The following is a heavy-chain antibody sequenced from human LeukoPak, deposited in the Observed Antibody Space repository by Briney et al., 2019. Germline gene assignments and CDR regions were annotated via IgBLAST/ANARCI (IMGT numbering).Heavy chain of an antibody. CDR3: AKGGDIVLVPAAMELDY. V-gene: IGHV3-7*01. Sequence: GGSLRLSCAASGFTFSSYWMSWVRQAPGKGLEWVANIKQDGSEKYYVDSVKGRFTISRDNAKNSLYLQMNSLRAEDTAVYYCAKGGDIVLVPAAMELDYWGQGTLVTVSS. CDR2: IKQDGSEK. J-gene: IGHJ4*02. CDR1: GFTFSSYW. D-gene: IGHD2-2*01.